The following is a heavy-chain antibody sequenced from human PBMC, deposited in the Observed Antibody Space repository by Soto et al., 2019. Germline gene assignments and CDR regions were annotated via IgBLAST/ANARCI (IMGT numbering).Heavy chain of an antibody. CDR1: GGSISSSSYY. CDR2: IYYSGGT. CDR3: ARRGNSWSGYYYYYGMDV. D-gene: IGHD6-13*01. V-gene: IGHV4-39*01. Sequence: SETLSLTCSVSGGSISSSSYYWGWIRQPPGKGLEWVGSIYYSGGTYYNPSLKSRVTISVDTSKNQFSQKLSSVTAADTAVYYCARRGNSWSGYYYYYGMDVWGQGTTVTVSS. J-gene: IGHJ6*02.